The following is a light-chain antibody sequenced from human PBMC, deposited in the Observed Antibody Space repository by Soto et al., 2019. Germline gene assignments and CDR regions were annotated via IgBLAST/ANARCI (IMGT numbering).Light chain of an antibody. CDR3: QQYTNWPYT. CDR2: GAF. V-gene: IGKV3-15*01. CDR1: QSVTNN. J-gene: IGKJ2*01. Sequence: EIMMTQSPATLSVSPGERATLSCRASQSVTNNLAWYQQKPGQAPRLLIYGAFTRATGSPARFSGSGSGTEFTLTITSLQSEDFAVYYCQQYTNWPYTFGQGAKLEIK.